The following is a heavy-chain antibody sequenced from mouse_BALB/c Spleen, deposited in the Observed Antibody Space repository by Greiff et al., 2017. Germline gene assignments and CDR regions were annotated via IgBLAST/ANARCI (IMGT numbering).Heavy chain of an antibody. V-gene: IGHV1S135*01. J-gene: IGHJ1*01. CDR1: GYAFTSYN. Sequence: EVKLQESGPELVKPGASVKVSCKASGYAFTSYNMYWVKQSHGKSLEWIGFIDPYNGGTSYNQKFKGKATLTVDKSSSTAYMHLNSLTSEDSAVYYCARKGSRGYWYFDVWGAGTTVTVSS. CDR2: IDPYNGGT. CDR3: ARKGSRGYWYFDV.